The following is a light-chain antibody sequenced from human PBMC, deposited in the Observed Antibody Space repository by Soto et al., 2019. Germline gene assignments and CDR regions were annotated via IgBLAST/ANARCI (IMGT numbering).Light chain of an antibody. V-gene: IGKV1-9*01. CDR3: QQLNSYLPLT. Sequence: DIQLTQSPSFLSASVGDRVTITCRASQGISSYLAWYQQKPGKAPKLLIYAASTLQSGVPSRFSGSGSGTEFTLTTSSLPPEDFATYYCQQLNSYLPLTFGGGTKVEIK. J-gene: IGKJ4*01. CDR1: QGISSY. CDR2: AAS.